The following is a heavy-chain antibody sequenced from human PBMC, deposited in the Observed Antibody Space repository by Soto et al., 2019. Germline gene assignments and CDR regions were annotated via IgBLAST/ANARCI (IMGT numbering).Heavy chain of an antibody. CDR2: IYSGGST. D-gene: IGHD6-19*01. Sequence: LRLSCAASGFTVSSNYMSWVRQAAGKGLEWVSVIYSGGSTYYADSVKGRFTISRDNSKNTLYLQMNSLRAEDTAVYYCARAVAGTGSFWFDPWGQGTLVTVSS. CDR3: ARAVAGTGSFWFDP. CDR1: GFTVSSNY. J-gene: IGHJ5*02. V-gene: IGHV3-53*01.